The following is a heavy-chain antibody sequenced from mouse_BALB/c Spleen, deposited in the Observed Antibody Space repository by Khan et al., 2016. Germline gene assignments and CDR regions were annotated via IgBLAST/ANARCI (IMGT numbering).Heavy chain of an antibody. CDR2: IWWHDSQ. J-gene: IGHJ2*02. CDR3: ARIADYGATFDS. D-gene: IGHD1-1*01. CDR1: GFSLSTYGIG. Sequence: QVTLKESGPGILQPSQTLSLTCSFSGFSLSTYGIGVGWLRQPSGKGLEWLAHIWWHDSQYYNTALKSRPTISKDTSNTLVFLTIASVAPADTATYYYARIADYGATFDSWGHGTSLTVSS. V-gene: IGHV8-8*01.